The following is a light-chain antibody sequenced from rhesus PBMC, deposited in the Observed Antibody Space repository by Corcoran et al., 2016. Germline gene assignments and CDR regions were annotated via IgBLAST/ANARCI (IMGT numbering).Light chain of an antibody. CDR3: QKYNDWPPT. Sequence: ETVMMQSPATLSLSPGERAPLSCRASQSVGSSLAWYQQKPGQAPRLLIYYASSRATGIQDRFSGSGAGTEFTLTISSLEPEDVGVYYCQKYNDWPPTFGGGTKVEIK. J-gene: IGKJ4*01. CDR2: YAS. CDR1: QSVGSS. V-gene: IGKV3S9*01.